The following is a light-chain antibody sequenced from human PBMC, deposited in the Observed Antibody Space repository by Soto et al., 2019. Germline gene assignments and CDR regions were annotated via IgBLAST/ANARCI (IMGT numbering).Light chain of an antibody. CDR1: SSDVGDYNY. Sequence: QSALTRPPSASGSPGQSVTISCTGTSSDVGDYNYVSWYQQHPGKVPKLIIFEVNKRPSGVPDRFSGSKSGNTASLTVSGLQAEDEADYYCSSFAGSNNVVFGGGTKLTVL. CDR2: EVN. J-gene: IGLJ2*01. V-gene: IGLV2-8*01. CDR3: SSFAGSNNVV.